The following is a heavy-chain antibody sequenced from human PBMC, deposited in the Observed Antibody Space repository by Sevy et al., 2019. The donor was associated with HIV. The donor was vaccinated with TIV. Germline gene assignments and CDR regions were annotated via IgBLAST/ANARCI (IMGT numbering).Heavy chain of an antibody. Sequence: SETLSLTCTVSGGSISSYYWSWIRQPPGKGLEWIGYIYYSGSTNYNPSLKSRVTISVDTSKNQFSLKLGSVTAADTAVYYCARLHDSSGYYGYYYYGMDVWGQGTTVTVSS. CDR3: ARLHDSSGYYGYYYYGMDV. V-gene: IGHV4-59*12. CDR1: GGSISSYY. D-gene: IGHD3-22*01. CDR2: IYYSGST. J-gene: IGHJ6*02.